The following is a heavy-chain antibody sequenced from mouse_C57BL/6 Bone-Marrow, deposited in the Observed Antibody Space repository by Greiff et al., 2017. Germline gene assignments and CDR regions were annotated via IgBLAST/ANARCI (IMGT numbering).Heavy chain of an antibody. J-gene: IGHJ1*03. CDR3: AGWDYYYGSSYHWYFDV. Sequence: VQLQQSGAELVRPGASVKLSCKASGYTFTDYYINWVKQRPGQGLEWIARIYPGSGNTYYNEKFKGKATLTAAKSSSTAYMQLSSLTSEDSAVYFCAGWDYYYGSSYHWYFDVWGTGTTVTVSS. CDR1: GYTFTDYY. CDR2: IYPGSGNT. D-gene: IGHD1-1*01. V-gene: IGHV1-76*01.